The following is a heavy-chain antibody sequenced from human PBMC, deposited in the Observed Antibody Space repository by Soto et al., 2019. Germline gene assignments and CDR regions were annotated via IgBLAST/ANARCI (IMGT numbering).Heavy chain of an antibody. D-gene: IGHD4-4*01. CDR1: GGSVTSYY. Sequence: SETLSHTCTVSGGSVTSYYWSWIRQPPGKGMEWIAYIYYSGSTNYNPSLKSRVTVSVDMSKTQFSLTLTSVTAAHTAVDCCARGNDYTQIESYQDGLDVWGQGPTVT. V-gene: IGHV4-59*02. CDR2: IYYSGST. J-gene: IGHJ6*02. CDR3: ARGNDYTQIESYQDGLDV.